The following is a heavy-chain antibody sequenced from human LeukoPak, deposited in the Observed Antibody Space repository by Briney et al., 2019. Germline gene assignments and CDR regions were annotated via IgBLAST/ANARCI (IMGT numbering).Heavy chain of an antibody. CDR3: ARTGGWAYFDY. V-gene: IGHV3-21*01. J-gene: IGHJ4*02. CDR1: GFTFSSYS. Sequence: GGSLRLSCAASGFTFSSYSMNWVRQAPGKGLEWVSSISSSSSYIYYADSVKGRFTISRDNAKNSLYLQMNSLRVEDTAVYYCARTGGWAYFDYWGQGTLVTVSS. D-gene: IGHD6-19*01. CDR2: ISSSSSYI.